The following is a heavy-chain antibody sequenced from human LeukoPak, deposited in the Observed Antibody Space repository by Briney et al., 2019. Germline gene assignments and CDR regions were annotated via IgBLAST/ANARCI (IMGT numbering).Heavy chain of an antibody. Sequence: SETLSLTCTVSGGSISNYYWSWIRQPAGKGLEWIGRIYTSGSTNYNPSLKSRVTMSVDTSKNQFSLKLSSVTAADTAVYYCARDRYGSSWSYYYYYMDVWGKGTTVTVSS. V-gene: IGHV4-4*07. CDR1: GGSISNYY. D-gene: IGHD6-13*01. CDR3: ARDRYGSSWSYYYYYMDV. J-gene: IGHJ6*03. CDR2: IYTSGST.